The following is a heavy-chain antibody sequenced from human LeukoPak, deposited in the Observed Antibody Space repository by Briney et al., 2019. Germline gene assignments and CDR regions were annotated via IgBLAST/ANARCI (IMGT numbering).Heavy chain of an antibody. D-gene: IGHD3-10*01. CDR2: IYYSGST. CDR1: GGSISSSSYY. V-gene: IGHV4-39*01. J-gene: IGHJ6*03. Sequence: SETLSLTCTVSGGSISSSSYYWGWIRQPPGKGLEWIGIIYYSGSTYYNPSLKSRVTISVDTFKNQFSLKLSSVTAADTAVYYCARRATMVRGVRNYYYYMDVWGKGTTVTISS. CDR3: ARRATMVRGVRNYYYYMDV.